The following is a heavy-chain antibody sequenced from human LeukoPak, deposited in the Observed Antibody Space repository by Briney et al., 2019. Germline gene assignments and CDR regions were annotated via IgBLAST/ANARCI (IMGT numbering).Heavy chain of an antibody. CDR2: IYSSGST. D-gene: IGHD3-22*01. V-gene: IGHV4-4*07. Sequence: SETLSLTCTVSGGSISNYYWRWIRQPAGKGLEWIGRIYSSGSTNYNPSLKSRVTMSVDTSKNQFSLKLSSVTAADTAVYYCANLYYDSTTRYNYYMDVWGKGTTVTVSS. CDR3: ANLYYDSTTRYNYYMDV. J-gene: IGHJ6*03. CDR1: GGSISNYY.